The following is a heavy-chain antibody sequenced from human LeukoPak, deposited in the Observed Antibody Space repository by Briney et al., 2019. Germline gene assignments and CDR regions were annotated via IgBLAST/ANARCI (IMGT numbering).Heavy chain of an antibody. CDR1: GYTFTSYA. Sequence: GASVKVSCKASGYTFTSYAMNWVRQAPGQGLEWMGWINTNTGNPTYAQGFTGRFVFSLDTSVSTAYLQISSLKAEDTAVYYCARGRIAAAGEYYYYYYGMDVWGQGTTVTVSS. J-gene: IGHJ6*02. V-gene: IGHV7-4-1*02. D-gene: IGHD6-13*01. CDR3: ARGRIAAAGEYYYYYYGMDV. CDR2: INTNTGNP.